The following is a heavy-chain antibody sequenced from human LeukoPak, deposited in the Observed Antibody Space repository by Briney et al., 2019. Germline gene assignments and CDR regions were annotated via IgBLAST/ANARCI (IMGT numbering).Heavy chain of an antibody. V-gene: IGHV3-7*01. CDR3: ARGWGPYRPQNY. CDR2: IKQDGSEK. Sequence: GGSLRLSCAASVFTFSSYWMNWVRQAPGKGLEWVANIKQDGSEKSYVDSVKGRFTISRDNAKNSLYLQMNSLRVEDTAIYYCARGWGPYRPQNYWGQGTLVTVSS. CDR1: VFTFSSYW. D-gene: IGHD3-16*01. J-gene: IGHJ4*02.